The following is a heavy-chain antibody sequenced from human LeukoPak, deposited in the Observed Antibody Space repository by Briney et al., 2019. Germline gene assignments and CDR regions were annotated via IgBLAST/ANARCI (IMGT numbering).Heavy chain of an antibody. CDR3: ARTLAYYRLYYFDY. J-gene: IGHJ4*02. V-gene: IGHV2-70*11. Sequence: SGPALVKPTQTLTLTCTFSGFSLSTSGMCVSWIRQPPGKALEWLARIDWDDDKYYSTSLKTRLTISKDTSKNQVVLTMTNMDPVDTATYYCARTLAYYRLYYFDYWGQGTLVTVSS. D-gene: IGHD3-10*01. CDR2: IDWDDDK. CDR1: GFSLSTSGMC.